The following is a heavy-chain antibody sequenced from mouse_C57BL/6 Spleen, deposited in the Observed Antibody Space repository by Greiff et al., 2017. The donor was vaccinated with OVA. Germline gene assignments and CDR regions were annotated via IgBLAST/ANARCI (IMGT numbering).Heavy chain of an antibody. CDR1: GFTFSDYG. CDR2: ISSGSSTI. V-gene: IGHV5-17*01. J-gene: IGHJ4*01. Sequence: EVQVVESGGGLVKPGGSLKLSCAASGFTFSDYGMHWVRQAPEKGLEWVAYISSGSSTIYYADTVKGRFTISRDNAKNTLFLQMTSLRSEDTAMYYCARVGGEYAMDYWGQGTSVTVSS. CDR3: ARVGGEYAMDY.